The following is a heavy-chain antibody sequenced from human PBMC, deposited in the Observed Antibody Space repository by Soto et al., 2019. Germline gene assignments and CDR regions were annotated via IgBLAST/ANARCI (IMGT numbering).Heavy chain of an antibody. Sequence: QLQLQESGPGLVKPSETLSLTCTVSGGSVSSSSYYWGWVRQPPGKGLEWIGSVYYSGSTYYNPSLEGRVTISVDKSKNQFSLKLMSLSTADTAVYYCGRLEGLATISYYFDYWGKGALVTVSS. CDR1: GGSVSSSSYY. CDR3: GRLEGLATISYYFDY. J-gene: IGHJ4*02. V-gene: IGHV4-39*01. D-gene: IGHD3-9*01. CDR2: VYYSGST.